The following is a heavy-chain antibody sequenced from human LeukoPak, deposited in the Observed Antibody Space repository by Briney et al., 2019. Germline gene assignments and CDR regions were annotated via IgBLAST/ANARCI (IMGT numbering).Heavy chain of an antibody. V-gene: IGHV4-59*12. J-gene: IGHJ4*02. Sequence: PSETLSLTCTVSGGSISSYYWSWIRQPPGKGLEWIGYIYYSGSTNYNPSLKSRVTISVDTSKKQFSLKLSSVTAADTAVYYCAGYCSGGSCYFGYWGQGTLVTVSS. CDR1: GGSISSYY. D-gene: IGHD2-15*01. CDR3: AGYCSGGSCYFGY. CDR2: IYYSGST.